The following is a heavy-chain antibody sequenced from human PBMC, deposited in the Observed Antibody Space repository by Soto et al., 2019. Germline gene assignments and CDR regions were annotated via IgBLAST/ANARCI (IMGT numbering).Heavy chain of an antibody. D-gene: IGHD6-6*01. CDR2: IYPGDSDT. V-gene: IGHV5-51*01. J-gene: IGHJ6*02. CDR1: GYCFISYW. Sequence: PGAALKIPCEGSGYCFISYWVGWVRQMPGKGLEWLGIIYPGDSDTSYSSSVQGQVTTSPDKSISTSYLQWSRLKPSSTAMYYCARLGLSIAAHGYYYGMDVWGQGTTVTVSS. CDR3: ARLGLSIAAHGYYYGMDV.